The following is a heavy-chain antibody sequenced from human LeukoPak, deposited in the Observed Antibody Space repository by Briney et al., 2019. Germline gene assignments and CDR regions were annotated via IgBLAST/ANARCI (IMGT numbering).Heavy chain of an antibody. Sequence: ASETLSLTCAVSGYSISSGYYWGWIRQPPGRGLEWIGSIYHGGSTYYNPSLKSQVTISVDTSKNQFSLKLSSVTAADTAVYYCAREITFGGVIVQHFDYWGQGTLVTVSS. J-gene: IGHJ4*02. CDR3: AREITFGGVIVQHFDY. D-gene: IGHD3-16*02. CDR2: IYHGGST. V-gene: IGHV4-38-2*02. CDR1: GYSISSGYY.